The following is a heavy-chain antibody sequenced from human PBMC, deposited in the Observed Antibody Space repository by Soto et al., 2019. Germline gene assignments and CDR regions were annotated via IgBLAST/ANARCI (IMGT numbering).Heavy chain of an antibody. CDR2: IYYIGST. Sequence: QVQLQESGPGLVKPSQTLSLTCTVSGGSISSGGYYWNWIRQHPGKGLEWIGYIYYIGSTYYNPSLTRRVTISLATSKNQFSLNLSSVTAADTAVYYCARSVFPWGQGTLVTVSA. CDR3: ARSVFP. J-gene: IGHJ5*02. CDR1: GGSISSGGYY. V-gene: IGHV4-31*03.